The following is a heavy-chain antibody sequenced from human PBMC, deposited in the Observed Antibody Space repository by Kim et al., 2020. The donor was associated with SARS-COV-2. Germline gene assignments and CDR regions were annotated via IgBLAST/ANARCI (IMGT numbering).Heavy chain of an antibody. Sequence: SETLSLTCTVSGGSISSSSYYWGWIRQPPGKGLEWIGSIYYSGSTYYNPSLKSRVTISVDTSKNQFSLKLSSVTAADTAVYYCARLPYSSGWYNPSSFDYWGQGTLVTVSS. J-gene: IGHJ4*02. D-gene: IGHD6-19*01. CDR3: ARLPYSSGWYNPSSFDY. CDR1: GGSISSSSYY. CDR2: IYYSGST. V-gene: IGHV4-39*01.